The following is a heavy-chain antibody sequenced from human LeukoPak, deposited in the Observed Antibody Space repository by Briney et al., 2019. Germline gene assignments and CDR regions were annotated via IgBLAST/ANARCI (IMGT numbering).Heavy chain of an antibody. V-gene: IGHV4-61*01. CDR1: GGSVSGGNYY. D-gene: IGHD1-7*01. J-gene: IGHJ4*02. CDR2: IHYSGST. CDR3: TRTGSTGGY. Sequence: SETLSLACTVSGGSVSGGNYYCSWIRQSPGKGLEWIGYIHYSGSTVYNPSLKSRVTMSIDTSKNQFSLNLSSATAADTAVYYCTRTGSTGGYWGQGALVTVSS.